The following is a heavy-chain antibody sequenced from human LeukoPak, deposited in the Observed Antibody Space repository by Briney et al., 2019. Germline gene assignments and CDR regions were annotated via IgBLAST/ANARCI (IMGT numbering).Heavy chain of an antibody. CDR3: ARADVLRFLEWFNGMDV. V-gene: IGHV3-48*04. Sequence: GGSLRLSCAASGFTFSSYSMNWVRQAPGKGLEWVSYISSSSSTIYYADSVKGRFTISRDNAKNTLYLQMNSLRAEDTAVYYCARADVLRFLEWFNGMDVWGQGTTVTVSS. CDR1: GFTFSSYS. D-gene: IGHD3-3*01. CDR2: ISSSSSTI. J-gene: IGHJ6*02.